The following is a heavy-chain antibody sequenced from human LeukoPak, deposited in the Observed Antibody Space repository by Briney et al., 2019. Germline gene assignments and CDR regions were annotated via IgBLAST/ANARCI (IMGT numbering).Heavy chain of an antibody. CDR2: IRSKAYGGTT. J-gene: IGHJ4*02. CDR3: TRGGRFSDY. D-gene: IGHD3-3*01. CDR1: GITFGDYA. Sequence: GGSLRLSCTASGITFGDYAMSWVRQAPGKGLEWVGFIRSKAYGGTTEYAASVAGRFTISRDDSKSIAYLQMNSLKTEDTAVYYCTRGGRFSDYWGQGTLVTVSP. V-gene: IGHV3-49*04.